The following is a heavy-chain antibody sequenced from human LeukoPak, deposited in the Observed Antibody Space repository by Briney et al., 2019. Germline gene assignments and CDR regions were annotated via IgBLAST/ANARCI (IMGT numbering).Heavy chain of an antibody. Sequence: GESLKISCRCSGYSFTTYWIGWVRQMPGKGLEWMGIIYPGDSDTRYSPSFQGQVTMSADKSINTAYLQWSSLTASDTAMYYCARRQGCSSTSCPSDYWGQGTLVTVSS. CDR1: GYSFTTYW. D-gene: IGHD2-2*01. V-gene: IGHV5-51*01. J-gene: IGHJ4*02. CDR2: IYPGDSDT. CDR3: ARRQGCSSTSCPSDY.